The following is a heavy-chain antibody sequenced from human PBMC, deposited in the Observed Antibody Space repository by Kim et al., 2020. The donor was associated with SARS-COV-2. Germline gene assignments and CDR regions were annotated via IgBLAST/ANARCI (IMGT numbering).Heavy chain of an antibody. Sequence: SETLSLTCTVSGDSINTTSVYWGWIRQPPGKGLEWIGSIFYTGSANYNPSLRSRVTISLDTSKNQFSLKMTSVTAADTAIYFCARHFGHAWYYIVYWCQG. V-gene: IGHV4-39*01. CDR3: ARHFGHAWYYIVY. J-gene: IGHJ4*02. D-gene: IGHD3-10*01. CDR2: IFYTGSA. CDR1: GDSINTTSVY.